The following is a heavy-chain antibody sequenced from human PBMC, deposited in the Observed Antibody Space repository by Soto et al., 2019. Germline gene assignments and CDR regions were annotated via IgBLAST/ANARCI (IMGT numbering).Heavy chain of an antibody. CDR2: ISYDGSNR. CDR1: GFNFSSYG. J-gene: IGHJ4*02. Sequence: QVQLVESGGGVVQPWRSLILSCAASGFNFSSYGMHWVRQAPGKGLEWVAVISYDGSNRYYADSVKGRFTISRDNSKNTLYLQMNSLRAEDTAVYYCAKRPRSNLFDYWGQGTLVTVS. V-gene: IGHV3-30*18. D-gene: IGHD4-4*01. CDR3: AKRPRSNLFDY.